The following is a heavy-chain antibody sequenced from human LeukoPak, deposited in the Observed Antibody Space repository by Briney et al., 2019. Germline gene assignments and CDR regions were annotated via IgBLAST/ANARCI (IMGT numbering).Heavy chain of an antibody. V-gene: IGHV4-61*02. CDR2: IYTSGST. J-gene: IGHJ4*02. D-gene: IGHD6-6*01. CDR1: GGSISSGNYY. Sequence: SQTLSLTCTVSGGSISSGNYYWSWIRQPAGKGLEWIGRIYTSGSTNYNPSLKSRVTISVDTSKNQFSLKLSSVTAADTAVYYCARNIPARPQDYWGQGTLITVSS. CDR3: ARNIPARPQDY.